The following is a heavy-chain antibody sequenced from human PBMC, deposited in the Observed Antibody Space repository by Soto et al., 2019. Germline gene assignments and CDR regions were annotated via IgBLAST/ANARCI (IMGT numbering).Heavy chain of an antibody. Sequence: SVKVSCKASGGTFNTYGISWVRQAPGQGLEWMGGIVPFFGLSNNAQKFQGRVTISADESTNTAYMELSSLRSDDTAVYYCAITLAARLHYYFFDYWGRG. CDR3: AITLAARLHYYFFDY. D-gene: IGHD6-6*01. J-gene: IGHJ4*02. CDR2: IVPFFGLS. V-gene: IGHV1-69*13. CDR1: GGTFNTYG.